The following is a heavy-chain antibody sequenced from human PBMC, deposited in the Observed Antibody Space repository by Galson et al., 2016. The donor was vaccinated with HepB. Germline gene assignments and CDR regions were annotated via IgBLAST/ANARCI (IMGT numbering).Heavy chain of an antibody. D-gene: IGHD2-15*01. CDR1: GGSISDYY. V-gene: IGHV4-59*01. CDR2: IYDSDYT. Sequence: SETLSLTCTVSGGSISDYYWSWIRQPPGKGLEWIGYIYDSDYTKYNPSLKSRVTMSVETSKNQLSLRLSSVTAADTAVYYCARDCGGGSCPSVDDAFDIWGQGTMVTVSS. J-gene: IGHJ3*02. CDR3: ARDCGGGSCPSVDDAFDI.